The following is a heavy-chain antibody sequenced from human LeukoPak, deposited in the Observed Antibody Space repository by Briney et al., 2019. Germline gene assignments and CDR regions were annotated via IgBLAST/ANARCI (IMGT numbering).Heavy chain of an antibody. CDR3: ARYYYDSSGKFDY. V-gene: IGHV1-24*01. CDR2: FDPEDGET. D-gene: IGHD3-22*01. J-gene: IGHJ4*02. Sequence: ASVKVSCKVSGYSLTELSMHWVRQAPGKGLEWMGGFDPEDGETIYTQKFQGRVTMTRDTSISTAYMELSRLRSDDTAVYYCARYYYDSSGKFDYWGQGTLVTVSS. CDR1: GYSLTELS.